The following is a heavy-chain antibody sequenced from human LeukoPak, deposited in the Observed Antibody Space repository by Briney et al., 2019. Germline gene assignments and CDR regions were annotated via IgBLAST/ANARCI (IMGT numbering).Heavy chain of an antibody. Sequence: ASVKISCKTSGYIFTDHYVHWLQQAPGGGLQWMGRVDPADGETKVAPGFQGRVTIIADTSFDTAYMELSSLRSEDTAMYFCAIDLKTQTILGDGRFDTWGQGTLITVSS. CDR3: AIDLKTQTILGDGRFDT. CDR1: GYIFTDHY. V-gene: IGHV1-69-2*01. J-gene: IGHJ5*02. D-gene: IGHD3-16*01. CDR2: VDPADGET.